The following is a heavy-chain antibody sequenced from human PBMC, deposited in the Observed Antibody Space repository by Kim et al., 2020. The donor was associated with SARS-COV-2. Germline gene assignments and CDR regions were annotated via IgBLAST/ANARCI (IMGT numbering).Heavy chain of an antibody. Sequence: GGSLRLSCEGSGFTFSNYWMTWVRQAPGKGLEWLANVDTDGGVKFYGDSVKGRFTISRDNAKNSLFLEMNSLSADDTGVYCCVGEGYNGIWGQG. J-gene: IGHJ4*02. D-gene: IGHD2-8*01. V-gene: IGHV3-7*01. CDR2: VDTDGGVK. CDR1: GFTFSNYW. CDR3: VGEGYNGI.